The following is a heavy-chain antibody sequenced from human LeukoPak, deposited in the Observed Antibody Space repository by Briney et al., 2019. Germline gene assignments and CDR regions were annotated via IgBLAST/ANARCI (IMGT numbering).Heavy chain of an antibody. V-gene: IGHV1-69*13. CDR2: IIPIFGTA. CDR3: ARDLNGGHYDSSGYYYPGNWFDP. J-gene: IGHJ5*02. Sequence: SVKVSCKASGGTFSSYAISWVRQAPGQGLEWMGGIIPIFGTANYAQKFQGRVTITADESTSTAYMELSSLRSEVTAVYYCARDLNGGHYDSSGYYYPGNWFDPWGQGTLVTVSS. D-gene: IGHD3-22*01. CDR1: GGTFSSYA.